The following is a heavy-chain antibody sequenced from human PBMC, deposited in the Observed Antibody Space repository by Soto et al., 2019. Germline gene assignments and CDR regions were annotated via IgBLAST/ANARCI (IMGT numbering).Heavy chain of an antibody. V-gene: IGHV1-69*04. D-gene: IGHD2-2*02. CDR2: IIPILGIA. J-gene: IGHJ5*02. CDR1: GGTFSSYT. Sequence: SVKVSCKASGGTFSSYTISWVRQAPGQGLEWMGRIIPILGIANYAQKFQGRVTITADKSTSTAYMELSSLRSEDTAVYYCARDHLGYCSSTSCYKEAWFDPWGQGTLVTVSS. CDR3: ARDHLGYCSSTSCYKEAWFDP.